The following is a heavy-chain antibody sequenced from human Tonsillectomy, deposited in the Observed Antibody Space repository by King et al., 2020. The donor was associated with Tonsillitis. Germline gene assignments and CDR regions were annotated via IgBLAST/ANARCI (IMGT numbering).Heavy chain of an antibody. CDR3: AKGTAFPGD. CDR2: ISAGGSTT. Sequence: VQLVESGGGLVQPGGSLRLSCAASGFTFSSYAMTWVRQAPGKGLEWVSSISAGGSTTYYADSVKGRFTISRDSSNNTLYLQMSSLRADDTAVYYCAKGTAFPGDWGQGTLVTVSS. CDR1: GFTFSSYA. D-gene: IGHD2-21*02. J-gene: IGHJ4*02. V-gene: IGHV3-23*04.